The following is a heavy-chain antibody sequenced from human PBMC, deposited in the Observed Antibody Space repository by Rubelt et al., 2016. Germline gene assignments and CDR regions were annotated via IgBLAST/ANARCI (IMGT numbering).Heavy chain of an antibody. CDR1: GGSISSSSYY. CDR3: ARSPDYYYYGMDV. CDR2: IYYSGST. J-gene: IGHJ6*02. Sequence: QLQLQESGPGLVKPSGTLSLTCTVSGGSISSSSYYWGWIRQPPGKGLEWIGSIYYSGSTYYNPSLKSRVTISVDTSKNQFSLKLSSVTAADTAVYYCARSPDYYYYGMDVWGQGTTVTVSS. V-gene: IGHV4-39*01.